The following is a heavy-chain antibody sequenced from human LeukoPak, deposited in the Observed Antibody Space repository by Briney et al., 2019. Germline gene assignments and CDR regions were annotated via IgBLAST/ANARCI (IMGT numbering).Heavy chain of an antibody. D-gene: IGHD4-23*01. CDR2: ISSSSSYT. Sequence: KPGGSLRLSCAASGFTFSDYYMSWIRQAPGKGLEWVSYISSSSSYTNYADSVKGRFTISRGNAKNSLYLQMNSLRAEDTAVYYCARTRVGRYGGNWYYFDYWGQGTLVTVSS. CDR1: GFTFSDYY. V-gene: IGHV3-11*03. CDR3: ARTRVGRYGGNWYYFDY. J-gene: IGHJ4*02.